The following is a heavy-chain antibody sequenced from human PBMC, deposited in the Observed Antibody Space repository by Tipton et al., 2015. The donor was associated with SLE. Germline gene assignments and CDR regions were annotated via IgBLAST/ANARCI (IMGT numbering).Heavy chain of an antibody. CDR1: GASITSSH. CDR3: AKEHREWGAPQGHFYYGLDV. D-gene: IGHD3-3*01. CDR2: IHYTGDT. J-gene: IGHJ6*02. Sequence: LRLSCSVSGASITSSHWSWIRQSPGKGLEWIGYIHYTGDTKDNPSLKSRVSISVDTSKNQISLTLTSVTAADTAVYYCAKEHREWGAPQGHFYYGLDVWGPGTAVTVSS. V-gene: IGHV4-59*01.